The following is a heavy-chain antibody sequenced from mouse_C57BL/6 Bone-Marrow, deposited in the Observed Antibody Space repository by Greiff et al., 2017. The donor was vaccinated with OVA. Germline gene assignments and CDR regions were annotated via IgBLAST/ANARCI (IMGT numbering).Heavy chain of an antibody. J-gene: IGHJ2*01. D-gene: IGHD1-1*01. CDR2: IYPGDGDT. CDR1: GYAFSSSW. V-gene: IGHV1-82*01. CDR3: ARNNYGSSLFDY. Sequence: QVQLKQSGPELVKPGASVKISCKASGYAFSSSWMNWVKQRPGKGLEWIGRIYPGDGDTNYNGKFKGTATLTADKSSSTAYMQLSSLTSEDSAVYFCARNNYGSSLFDYWGQGTTLTVSS.